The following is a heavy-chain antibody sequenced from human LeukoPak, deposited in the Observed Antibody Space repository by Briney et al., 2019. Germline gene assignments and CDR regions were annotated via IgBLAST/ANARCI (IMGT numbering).Heavy chain of an antibody. J-gene: IGHJ4*02. Sequence: VKPSETLSLTCTVSGGSISSGSYYWSWIRQPAGKGLEWIGRIYTSGSTNYNPSLKSRVTISVDTSKNQFSLKLSSVTAADTAVYYCARGGYSGYEWSHLPTHFDYWGQGTLVTVSS. CDR2: IYTSGST. D-gene: IGHD5-12*01. V-gene: IGHV4-61*02. CDR1: GGSISSGSYY. CDR3: ARGGYSGYEWSHLPTHFDY.